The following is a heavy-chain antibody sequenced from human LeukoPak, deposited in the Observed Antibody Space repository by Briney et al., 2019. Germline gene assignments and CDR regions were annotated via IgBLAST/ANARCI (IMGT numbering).Heavy chain of an antibody. CDR3: AKVPPDYYDSSGYFDY. V-gene: IGHV5-51*01. CDR2: IYPGDSDT. D-gene: IGHD3-22*01. J-gene: IGHJ4*02. CDR1: GYSFTSYW. Sequence: GESLKISCKGSGYSFTSYWIGWVRQMPGKGLEWMGIIYPGDSDTRYSPSFQGQVTISADKSISTAYLQWSSLKASDTAMYYGAKVPPDYYDSSGYFDYGGQGTLVTVSS.